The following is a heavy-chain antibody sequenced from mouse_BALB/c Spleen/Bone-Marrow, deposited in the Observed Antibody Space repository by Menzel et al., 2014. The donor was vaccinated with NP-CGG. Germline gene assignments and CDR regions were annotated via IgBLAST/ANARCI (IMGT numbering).Heavy chain of an antibody. J-gene: IGHJ2*01. V-gene: IGHV14-3*02. D-gene: IGHD1-1*01. Sequence: VQLQQSGAELVKPGASVKLSCTASGFNIKDTYMHWVKQRPEQGLEWIGRIDPANGNTKYDPKFQGKATITADTSSNTDYLQLNSLTSENAAIYYCARYYYGTRYYFDYWGQGTTLTGSS. CDR2: IDPANGNT. CDR3: ARYYYGTRYYFDY. CDR1: GFNIKDTY.